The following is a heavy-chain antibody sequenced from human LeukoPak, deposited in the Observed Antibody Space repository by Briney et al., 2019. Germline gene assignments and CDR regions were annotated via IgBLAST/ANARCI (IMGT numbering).Heavy chain of an antibody. D-gene: IGHD3-10*01. V-gene: IGHV4-4*07. CDR2: IYTSGST. CDR1: GGPISSYY. Sequence: SETLSLTCTVSGGPISSYYWSWIRQPAGKGLEWIGRIYTSGSTSYNPSLKSRVTMSVDTSKNQFSLKLSSVTAADTAVYYCARDLTMIRGGNNWFDPWGQGTLVTVSS. CDR3: ARDLTMIRGGNNWFDP. J-gene: IGHJ5*02.